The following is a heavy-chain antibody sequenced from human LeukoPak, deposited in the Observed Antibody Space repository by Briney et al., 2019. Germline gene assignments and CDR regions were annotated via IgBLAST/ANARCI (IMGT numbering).Heavy chain of an antibody. Sequence: ASVKVSCKASGYTFTSCGISWVRQAPGQGLEWMGWISAYNGNTNYAQKLQGRVTMTTVTSTRTAYMELRSLRSDDTAVYYYASNHRGQWELLRFDYWGQGTLVTVSS. J-gene: IGHJ4*02. CDR1: GYTFTSCG. V-gene: IGHV1-18*01. CDR3: ASNHRGQWELLRFDY. CDR2: ISAYNGNT. D-gene: IGHD1-26*01.